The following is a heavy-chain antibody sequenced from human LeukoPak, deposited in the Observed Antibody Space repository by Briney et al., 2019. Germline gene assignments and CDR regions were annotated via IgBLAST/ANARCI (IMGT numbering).Heavy chain of an antibody. Sequence: SETLSLTCTVSGGPITSHFWTWIRQAPGKGLEWLGYVSKSGSTNYNPSLQSRITISLDTSKNQFSLKLTSVTAADTAVYFCARDDYGVFDAFDVWGQGTVVTVSS. J-gene: IGHJ3*01. CDR2: VSKSGST. D-gene: IGHD5-12*01. CDR1: GGPITSHF. CDR3: ARDDYGVFDAFDV. V-gene: IGHV4-59*08.